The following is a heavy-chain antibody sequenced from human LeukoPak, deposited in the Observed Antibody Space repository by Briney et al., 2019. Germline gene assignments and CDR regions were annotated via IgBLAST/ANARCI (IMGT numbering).Heavy chain of an antibody. V-gene: IGHV1-18*01. J-gene: IGHJ4*02. D-gene: IGHD6-19*01. Sequence: ASVKVSCKTSGYTFATYSINWVRQAPGQGLEWMGWISGHSGSTNYAQKLQGRVTMTTDTSTTTAYMELRSLKSDDTAVYYCARGHSSGRDYYFDTWGQGTLVTVSS. CDR3: ARGHSSGRDYYFDT. CDR1: GYTFATYS. CDR2: ISGHSGST.